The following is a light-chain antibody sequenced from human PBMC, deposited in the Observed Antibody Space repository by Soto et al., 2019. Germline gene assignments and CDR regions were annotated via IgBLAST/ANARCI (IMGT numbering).Light chain of an antibody. CDR2: GAS. J-gene: IGKJ1*01. Sequence: EIVMKQSPATLSVSPGERATLSCRASQSVSSNLAWYQQKPGQAPRLXXYGASTRATGIPARFSGSGSGTELTLTISSLQSEDFAVYDCQQYNNWPPGTFGQGTKVDIK. CDR1: QSVSSN. V-gene: IGKV3-15*01. CDR3: QQYNNWPPGT.